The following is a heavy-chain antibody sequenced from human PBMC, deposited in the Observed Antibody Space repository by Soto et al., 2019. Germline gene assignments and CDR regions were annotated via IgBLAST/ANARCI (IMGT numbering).Heavy chain of an antibody. J-gene: IGHJ6*03. V-gene: IGHV4-59*08. CDR2: IYYSGST. D-gene: IGHD5-18*01. CDR1: GVSISSYY. CDR3: ARASGYSYGYDYYYYMDV. Sequence: SETLSLTCTVSGVSISSYYWSLIRQPPWKGLEWIGYIYYSGSTNYNPSLKSRVTISVDTSKNQFSLKLSSVTAADTAVYYCARASGYSYGYDYYYYMDVWGKGTTVTVSS.